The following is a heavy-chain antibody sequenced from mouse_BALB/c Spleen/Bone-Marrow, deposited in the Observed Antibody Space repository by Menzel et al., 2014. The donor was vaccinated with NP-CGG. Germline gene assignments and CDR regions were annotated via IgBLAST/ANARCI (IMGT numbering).Heavy chain of an antibody. CDR1: GFTFSSYG. Sequence: EVQRVESGGGLAKPGGSLKLSCAASGFTFSSYGMSWVRQTPEKRLEWVATISGGGSYTYYPDSVKGRFTISRDNAKNNLYLQMSSLRSEDTALYYCARQNGNYGYYYAMDYWGQGTSVTVSS. D-gene: IGHD2-1*01. CDR3: ARQNGNYGYYYAMDY. V-gene: IGHV5-9-2*01. CDR2: ISGGGSYT. J-gene: IGHJ4*01.